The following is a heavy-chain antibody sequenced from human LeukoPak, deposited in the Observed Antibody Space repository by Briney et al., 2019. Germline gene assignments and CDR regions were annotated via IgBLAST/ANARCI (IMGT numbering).Heavy chain of an antibody. J-gene: IGHJ6*04. D-gene: IGHD3-10*01. Sequence: GGSLRLSCAASGFTFSSYWMSWVRQAPGKGLEWVANIKQDGSEKYYVDSVKGRFTISRDNAKNSPYLQMNSLRAEDTAVYYCASSYGSGSYGGYYYYYGMDVWGKGTTVTVSS. V-gene: IGHV3-7*03. CDR3: ASSYGSGSYGGYYYYYGMDV. CDR2: IKQDGSEK. CDR1: GFTFSSYW.